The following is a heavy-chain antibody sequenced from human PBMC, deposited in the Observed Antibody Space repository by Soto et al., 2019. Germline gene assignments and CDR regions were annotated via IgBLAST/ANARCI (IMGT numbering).Heavy chain of an antibody. CDR3: AKPLLAREAINYYFDY. D-gene: IGHD1-20*01. J-gene: IGHJ4*02. CDR1: GGSISSYY. V-gene: IGHV4-59*01. Sequence: SETLSLTCIVSGGSISSYYWSWIRQPPGKGLEWIGYIYYTGSTKYNPSLKSRVTISVDTSNDHFSLKLSSVTAADTAVYYCAKPLLAREAINYYFDYWGLGTLVTVSS. CDR2: IYYTGST.